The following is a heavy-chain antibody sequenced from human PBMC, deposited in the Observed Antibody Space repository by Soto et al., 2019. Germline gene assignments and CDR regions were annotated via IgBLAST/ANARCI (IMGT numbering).Heavy chain of an antibody. CDR2: IYHSGST. Sequence: QLQLQESGSGLVKPSQTLSLTCAVSGGSISSGGYSWSWIRQPPGKGLEWIGYIYHSGSTYYNPSLKCRVTISVDRSKNQFSLKLSSVTAADTAVYYCARAFTYYDILTGSNNWFDPWGQGTLVTVSS. CDR3: ARAFTYYDILTGSNNWFDP. V-gene: IGHV4-30-2*01. J-gene: IGHJ5*02. D-gene: IGHD3-9*01. CDR1: GGSISSGGYS.